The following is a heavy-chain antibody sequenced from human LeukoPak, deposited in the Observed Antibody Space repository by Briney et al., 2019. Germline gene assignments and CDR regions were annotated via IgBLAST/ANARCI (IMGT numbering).Heavy chain of an antibody. CDR2: IYTSGST. Sequence: SETLSLTCTVSSGSISSGSYYWRWIRQPAGKGLEWIGRIYTSGSTNYNPSLKSRVTISVDTSKNQFSLKLSSVTAADTAVYYCARVSRDAFDIWGQGTMVTVSS. V-gene: IGHV4-61*02. J-gene: IGHJ3*02. CDR1: SGSISSGSYY. CDR3: ARVSRDAFDI.